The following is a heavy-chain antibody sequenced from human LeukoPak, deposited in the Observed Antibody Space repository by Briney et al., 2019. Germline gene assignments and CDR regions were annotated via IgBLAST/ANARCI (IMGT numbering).Heavy chain of an antibody. CDR1: GGTFSSYA. J-gene: IGHJ3*02. CDR3: ATGYSSSWYEGAFDI. V-gene: IGHV1-69*05. Sequence: VASVKVSCKASGGTFSSYAISWVRQAPGQGLEWMGGIIPIFGTANYAQKFQGRVTITTDESTSTAYMELSSLRSEDTAVYYCATGYSSSWYEGAFDIWGQGTMVTVSS. D-gene: IGHD6-13*01. CDR2: IIPIFGTA.